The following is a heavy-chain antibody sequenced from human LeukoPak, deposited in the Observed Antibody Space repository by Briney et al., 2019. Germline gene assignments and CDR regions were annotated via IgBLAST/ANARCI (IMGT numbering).Heavy chain of an antibody. J-gene: IGHJ4*02. CDR1: GLPFSRYT. CDR3: ARDLMGWALHYFDY. V-gene: IGHV3-21*01. D-gene: IGHD2-8*01. Sequence: GGSLRPSCAASGLPFSRYTMNWVRQAPGKGLGGGSSISSSSSYIYYADSVRGRFTISRDNAKNSLYLQMHSLRAEDTAVYYCARDLMGWALHYFDYWGQGTLVTVSS. CDR2: ISSSSSYI.